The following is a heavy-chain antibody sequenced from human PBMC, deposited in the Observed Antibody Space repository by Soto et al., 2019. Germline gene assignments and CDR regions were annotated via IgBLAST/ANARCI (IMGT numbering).Heavy chain of an antibody. D-gene: IGHD5-12*01. V-gene: IGHV1-2*02. Sequence: QLVQSGAEVKKPGASVRVSCKTSGPTFIAYYIHWVRQAPGQGLEWMGWIDPKSGGTTYAQKFLGRVTMTRDTSINTAYMDLNSLTSDDTAVYYCARVSVDVPEWGQGTLITVSS. CDR3: ARVSVDVPE. CDR2: IDPKSGGT. CDR1: GPTFIAYY. J-gene: IGHJ4*02.